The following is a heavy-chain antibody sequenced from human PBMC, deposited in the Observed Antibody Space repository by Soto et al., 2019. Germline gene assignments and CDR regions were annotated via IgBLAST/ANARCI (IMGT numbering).Heavy chain of an antibody. V-gene: IGHV3-48*02. Sequence: EVRLMESGGGLVQPGGSLRLSCAASGFRFSTYNMDWVRQAPGKGPEWIAHISTTSFTIYYADSVKGRFTISRDNDRNSLYLEMNSLRDEDTAVYYCARDRCYDGTCYSASDSWGQGTLVNVSS. D-gene: IGHD2-15*01. CDR2: ISTTSFTI. CDR1: GFRFSTYN. J-gene: IGHJ5*01. CDR3: ARDRCYDGTCYSASDS.